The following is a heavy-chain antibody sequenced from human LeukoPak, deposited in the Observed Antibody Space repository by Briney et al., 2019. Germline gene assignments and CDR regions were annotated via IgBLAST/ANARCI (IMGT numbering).Heavy chain of an antibody. CDR1: GGSVSSGNFY. CDR2: IHDSGAT. Sequence: SETLSLTCTVSGGSVSSGNFYWSRIRQPPGKGLEWMGYIHDSGATVYNPSLESRVTISADTSKNQFSLKLRSVTAADTAVYYCARVFRFYGSGSYYNFFDYWGQGTLVTVSS. V-gene: IGHV4-61*01. D-gene: IGHD3-10*01. CDR3: ARVFRFYGSGSYYNFFDY. J-gene: IGHJ4*02.